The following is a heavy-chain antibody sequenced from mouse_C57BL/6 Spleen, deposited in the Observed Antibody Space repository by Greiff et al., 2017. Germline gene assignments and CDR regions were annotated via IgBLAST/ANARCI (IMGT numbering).Heavy chain of an antibody. J-gene: IGHJ2*01. Sequence: QVQLQQPGAELVKPGASVKMSCKASGYTFTSYWITWVKQRPGQGLEWIGDSYPGSGSTNYNEKFKSKATLTVDTSTSTAYMQLSSLTSEDSAVYYCARTYGSSLHYFDDWGQGTTLTVYS. CDR1: GYTFTSYW. CDR3: ARTYGSSLHYFDD. CDR2: SYPGSGST. V-gene: IGHV1-55*01. D-gene: IGHD1-1*01.